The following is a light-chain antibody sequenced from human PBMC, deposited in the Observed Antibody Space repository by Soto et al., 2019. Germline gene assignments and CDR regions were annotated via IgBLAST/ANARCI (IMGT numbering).Light chain of an antibody. CDR2: GAS. CDR1: QSVSRN. CDR3: QQYNNWHTST. Sequence: ILMTQSPATLSVSAGERATLSCRASQSVSRNLAWYQQKPGQAPRLLIYGASTSATGIPARFSGSGSGTEFTLTISSLQYEDFAVYYCQQYNNWHTSTFGQGTKVDIK. V-gene: IGKV3-15*01. J-gene: IGKJ1*01.